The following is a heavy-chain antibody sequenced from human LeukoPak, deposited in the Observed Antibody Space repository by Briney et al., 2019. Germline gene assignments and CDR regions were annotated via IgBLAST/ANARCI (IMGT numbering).Heavy chain of an antibody. J-gene: IGHJ4*02. CDR2: LVYDERS. D-gene: IGHD6-19*01. CDR3: ARDLSAAFDF. CDR1: GFPFSSYG. V-gene: IGHV3-33*01. Sequence: GGSLRLSCAASGFPFSSYGMHWVRQAPGKGLEWVARLVYDERSDYANSVKGRFSISRDNSKNTLFLDMSDLRVEDTAVYYCARDLSAAFDFWGQGVLVTVSS.